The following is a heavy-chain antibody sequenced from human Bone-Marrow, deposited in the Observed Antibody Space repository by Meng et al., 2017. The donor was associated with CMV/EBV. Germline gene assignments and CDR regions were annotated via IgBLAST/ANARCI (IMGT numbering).Heavy chain of an antibody. Sequence: SEPLSLTCAVYGGSFSGYYWSWIRQPPGKGLEWIGEINHSGSTNYNPSLKSRVTISVDTSKNQFSLKLSSVTAADTAVYYCAREVGYDFWSGYYVDYWGQGTLVTVSS. CDR2: INHSGST. V-gene: IGHV4-34*01. CDR3: AREVGYDFWSGYYVDY. CDR1: GGSFSGYY. D-gene: IGHD3-3*01. J-gene: IGHJ4*02.